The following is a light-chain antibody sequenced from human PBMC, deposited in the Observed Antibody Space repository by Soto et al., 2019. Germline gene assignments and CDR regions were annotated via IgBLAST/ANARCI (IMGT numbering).Light chain of an antibody. V-gene: IGKV3-20*01. CDR3: QQYGSSPWT. CDR1: QTVSSNY. CDR2: GAS. Sequence: EIMLTQSPGTLSLSPGERATLSCRASQTVSSNYLAWYQQKPGQAPRLLIYGASSRATGIPDRFSGSGSGTDFTLTISRLEPEDFAVYYCQQYGSSPWTFGHGTKVEIK. J-gene: IGKJ1*01.